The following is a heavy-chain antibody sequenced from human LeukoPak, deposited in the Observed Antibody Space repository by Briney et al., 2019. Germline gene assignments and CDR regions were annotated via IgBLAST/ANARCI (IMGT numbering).Heavy chain of an antibody. CDR3: GRDFGLIGTKRSFDL. D-gene: IGHD1-7*01. V-gene: IGHV3-11*01. Sequence: GGSLRLSCAASGFTFSDYYMGWIRQAPGKGLEWLSYIGGSGSIIFYADSVKGRFTISRDNAKNSLFLQMNSLRAEGTAVYYCGRDFGLIGTKRSFDLWGQGTMVTVSS. J-gene: IGHJ3*01. CDR1: GFTFSDYY. CDR2: IGGSGSII.